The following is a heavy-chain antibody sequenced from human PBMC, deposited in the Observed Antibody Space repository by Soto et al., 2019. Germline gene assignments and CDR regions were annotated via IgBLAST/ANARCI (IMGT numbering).Heavy chain of an antibody. V-gene: IGHV3-13*01. CDR2: IGTAVDT. CDR1: GFTFSSYD. CDR3: ARATTSRGWYYFDY. Sequence: EVQLVESGGGLVQPAGSLRLSCAASGFTFSSYDMHWVRQATGKGLEWVSAIGTAVDTYYPGSVKARFTISRENAKNSLYLQMHSLRAGDAAVYYCARATTSRGWYYFDYWGQGTLVTVSS. J-gene: IGHJ4*02. D-gene: IGHD6-19*01.